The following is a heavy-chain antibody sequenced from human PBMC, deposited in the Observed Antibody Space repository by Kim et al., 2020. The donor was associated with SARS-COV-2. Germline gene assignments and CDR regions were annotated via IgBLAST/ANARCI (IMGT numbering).Heavy chain of an antibody. CDR2: ISYDGVNK. D-gene: IGHD2-2*01. V-gene: IGHV3-30*04. CDR1: GFTFSSYA. Sequence: GGSLRLSCAASGFTFSSYAMDWVRQAPGKGLEWVALISYDGVNKYYADSVKGRFTISRDDSKSRLYLQMNSLRGEDTAVYFCARDRVVAADKSHYYYYY. J-gene: IGHJ6*01. CDR3: ARDRVVAADKSHYYYYY.